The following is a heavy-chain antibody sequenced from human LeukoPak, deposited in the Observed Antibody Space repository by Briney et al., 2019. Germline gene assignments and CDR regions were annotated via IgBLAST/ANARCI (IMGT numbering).Heavy chain of an antibody. V-gene: IGHV3-30-3*01. D-gene: IGHD3-3*01. J-gene: IGHJ6*02. CDR2: ISYDGSNK. Sequence: TGGSLRLSCAASGFTFSSYAMDWVRQAPGKGLEWVAVISYDGSNKYYADSVKGRFTISRDNFKNTLYLQMNSLRAEDTAVYYCARDRDLGRITIFGVVAYYYGMDVWGQGTTVTVSS. CDR3: ARDRDLGRITIFGVVAYYYGMDV. CDR1: GFTFSSYA.